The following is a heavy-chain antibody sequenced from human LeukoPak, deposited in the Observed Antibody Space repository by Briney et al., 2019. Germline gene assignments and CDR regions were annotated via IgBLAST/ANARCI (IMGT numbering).Heavy chain of an antibody. Sequence: GGSLRLSCAASGFTFSSYGMYWVRQAPGKGLEWVAFVRYDGSNKYYADSVKGRFTISRDNAKNSLYLQMNSLRAEDTAVYYCARVSPLWFGELSPTSYFDYWGQGTLVTVSS. CDR1: GFTFSSYG. CDR3: ARVSPLWFGELSPTSYFDY. V-gene: IGHV3-30*02. CDR2: VRYDGSNK. D-gene: IGHD3-10*01. J-gene: IGHJ4*02.